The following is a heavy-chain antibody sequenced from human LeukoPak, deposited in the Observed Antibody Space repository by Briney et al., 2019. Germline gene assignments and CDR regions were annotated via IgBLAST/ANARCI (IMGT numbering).Heavy chain of an antibody. CDR2: IYYSGST. CDR3: ARTLYSGSYSAWNYLDY. D-gene: IGHD1-26*01. J-gene: IGHJ4*02. Sequence: PSQTLSLTCTVSGGSISSGVYYWSWIRQPPGKGLEWIGYIYYSGSTNYNPSLKSRVTISVDTSKNQFSLKLSSVTAADTAVYYCARTLYSGSYSAWNYLDYWGQGTLVTVSS. V-gene: IGHV4-61*08. CDR1: GGSISSGVYY.